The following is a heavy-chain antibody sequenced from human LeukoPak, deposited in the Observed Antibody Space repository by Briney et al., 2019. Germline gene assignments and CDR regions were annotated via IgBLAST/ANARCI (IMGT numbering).Heavy chain of an antibody. CDR3: TAYDILTGQSIDY. CDR1: GYTFTGYY. CDR2: INPSSGDT. D-gene: IGHD3-9*01. Sequence: GASVKVCCKASGYTFTGYYLHWVRQAPGQGLEWMGWINPSSGDTNYAQKFQGRVTMTRDTSISTAYMELSRLRSDDTVVYYCTAYDILTGQSIDYWGQGTLVTVSS. J-gene: IGHJ4*02. V-gene: IGHV1-2*02.